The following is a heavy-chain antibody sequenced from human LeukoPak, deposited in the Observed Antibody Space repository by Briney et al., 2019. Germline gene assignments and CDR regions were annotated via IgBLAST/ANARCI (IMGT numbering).Heavy chain of an antibody. CDR3: ARAWSTVDPLDY. J-gene: IGHJ4*02. V-gene: IGHV3-74*01. CDR1: GFTFSSYW. Sequence: GGSLRLSCAASGFTFSSYWMHWVRHAPGKGLVWVSRVNSDGSSSSYADSVKGRFTISRDNAKNTLYLQMNSLRAEDTAVYYCARAWSTVDPLDYWGQGTLVTVSS. CDR2: VNSDGSSS. D-gene: IGHD4-23*01.